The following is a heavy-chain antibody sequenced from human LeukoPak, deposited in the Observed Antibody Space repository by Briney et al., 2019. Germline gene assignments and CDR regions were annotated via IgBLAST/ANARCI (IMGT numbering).Heavy chain of an antibody. CDR2: INEDGNEK. Sequence: AGGPRRLSWEASGFTFKTYWMTWVRQAPGKGLEWVAKINEDGNEKKYVDSVKGRFTISRDNAKNSLYLETNSLRAEDTAVYYCARGELLDYWGQGTLVTVSS. CDR3: ARGELLDY. CDR1: GFTFKTYW. D-gene: IGHD1-7*01. V-gene: IGHV3-7*01. J-gene: IGHJ4*02.